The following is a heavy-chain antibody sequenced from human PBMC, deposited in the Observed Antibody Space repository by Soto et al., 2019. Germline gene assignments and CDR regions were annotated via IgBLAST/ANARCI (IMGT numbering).Heavy chain of an antibody. CDR3: ARDLGPNGFDT. CDR2: IYYSGST. J-gene: IGHJ5*02. Sequence: PSETLSLTCTVSGGSISSGDYYWSWIRQPPGKGLEWIGYIYYSGSTYYNPSLKSRVTTSVDTSKNQFSLKLSSVTAADTAVYYCARDLGPNGFDTWGQETLLTMSS. CDR1: GGSISSGDYY. V-gene: IGHV4-30-4*01. D-gene: IGHD1-26*01.